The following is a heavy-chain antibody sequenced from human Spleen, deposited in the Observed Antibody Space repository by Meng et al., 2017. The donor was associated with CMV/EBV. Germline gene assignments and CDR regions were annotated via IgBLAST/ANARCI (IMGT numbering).Heavy chain of an antibody. CDR1: GFSLSTSGAG. J-gene: IGHJ5*02. V-gene: IGHV2-5*01. D-gene: IGHD5-18*01. Sequence: SGPTLVKPTQTLTLTCTFSGFSLSTSGAGVGWIRQPPGKALEWLALIYWNDDKRYSPSLKSRLTITKDTSKNQVVLTMTNMDPVDTATYYCARIQGSAGWFDPWGQGTLVTVSS. CDR3: ARIQGSAGWFDP. CDR2: IYWNDDK.